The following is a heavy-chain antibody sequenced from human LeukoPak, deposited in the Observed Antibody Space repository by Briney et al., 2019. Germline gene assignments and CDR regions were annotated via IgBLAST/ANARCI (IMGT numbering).Heavy chain of an antibody. Sequence: AGGSLRLSCAASGFTFSSYGMHWVRQAPGKGLEWVAFIRYDGSKKYYADSVKGRFTISRDNSKNTLYLQMNSLRAEDTAVYYCAKDLAAWIQLWDPGTDYFDYWGQGTLVTVSS. CDR1: GFTFSSYG. CDR3: AKDLAAWIQLWDPGTDYFDY. D-gene: IGHD5-18*01. J-gene: IGHJ4*02. CDR2: IRYDGSKK. V-gene: IGHV3-30*02.